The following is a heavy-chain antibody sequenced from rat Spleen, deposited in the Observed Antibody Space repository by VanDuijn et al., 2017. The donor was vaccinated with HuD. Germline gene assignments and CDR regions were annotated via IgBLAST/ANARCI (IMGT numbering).Heavy chain of an antibody. CDR1: GLSLTSYH. D-gene: IGHD1-11*01. CDR2: MRFNGDT. CDR3: TTAIEGPYVMDA. J-gene: IGHJ4*01. V-gene: IGHV2-63*01. Sequence: QLQLKESGPGLVQPSQTLSLTCTVSGLSLTSYHLHWVRQPPGKGLEWMGRMRFNGDTSYNSSLKSRLTISRDTSKNQVFLEMISLQPDDTGTYYCTTAIEGPYVMDAWGQGASVTVSS.